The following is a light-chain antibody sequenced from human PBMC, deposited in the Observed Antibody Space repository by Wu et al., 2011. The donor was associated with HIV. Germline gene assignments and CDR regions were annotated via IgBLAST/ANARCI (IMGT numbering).Light chain of an antibody. J-gene: IGKJ5*01. CDR2: DAS. CDR1: QSVSGA. V-gene: IGKV3-11*01. CDR3: QQHRNWPLT. Sequence: EIVLTQSPATLSFSPGETATLSCRASQSVSGALAWYQKRPGQSPRLLMYDASSRATGIPARFSGSGSATDFTLTISSLEPEDSAIYYCQQHRNWPLTFGQGTRL.